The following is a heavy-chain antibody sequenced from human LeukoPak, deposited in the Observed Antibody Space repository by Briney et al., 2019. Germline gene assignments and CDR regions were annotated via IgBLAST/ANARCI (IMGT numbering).Heavy chain of an antibody. V-gene: IGHV1-46*01. CDR3: ARDFSGKWEQLTGWWLDP. D-gene: IGHD1-26*01. J-gene: IGHJ5*02. Sequence: ASVKVSCKASGYTFTSYGISWVRQAPGQGLEWMGIINPSGDFRSYAQKFQGRIIVTRDMSTRTLYMELSDLRPEDTAVYYCARDFSGKWEQLTGWWLDPWGQGTLVIVSS. CDR1: GYTFTSYG. CDR2: INPSGDFR.